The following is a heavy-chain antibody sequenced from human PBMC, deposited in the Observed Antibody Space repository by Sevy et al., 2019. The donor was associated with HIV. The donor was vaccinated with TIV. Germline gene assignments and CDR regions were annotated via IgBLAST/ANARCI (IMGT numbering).Heavy chain of an antibody. D-gene: IGHD2-15*01. Sequence: GGSLRLSCAASGFIFSNYYMTWVRQAPGKGLEWVSYISDRSDTISYAYSVKGRFTLSRDIAKNALYLQMSSLRGEDTAVYYCAGVRDRYCSGGSCYYGYFFDYWGQGTLVTVSS. CDR2: ISDRSDTI. V-gene: IGHV3-48*01. CDR3: AGVRDRYCSGGSCYYGYFFDY. CDR1: GFIFSNYY. J-gene: IGHJ4*02.